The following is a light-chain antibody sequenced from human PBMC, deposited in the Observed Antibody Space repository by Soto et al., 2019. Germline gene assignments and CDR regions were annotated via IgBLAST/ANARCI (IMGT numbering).Light chain of an antibody. CDR3: QQYDNLPIS. CDR2: DAS. V-gene: IGKV1-33*01. CDR1: QDISNY. Sequence: DIQMTQSPSSLSASVGDRVTITCQASQDISNYLNWYQQKPGKAPKLLIYDASNLETGVSSRFSGSGSGKDFTFTISRLQPEDIEIYCCQQYDNLPISFGQGTRLAIK. J-gene: IGKJ5*01.